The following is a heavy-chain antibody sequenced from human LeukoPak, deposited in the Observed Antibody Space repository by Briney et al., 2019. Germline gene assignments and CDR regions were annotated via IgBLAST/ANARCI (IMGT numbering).Heavy chain of an antibody. CDR3: ARRTYYDTLTGYNYWYFDL. V-gene: IGHV4-59*01. Sequence: PSETLSLTCTVSGVSISDYYWSWVRQPPGKGLEWIGYIYYTGSTDYNPSLKSRVTMSVDTSKNQFPLNLRSVTATDTAVYYCARRTYYDTLTGYNYWYFDLWGRGTLVTVSS. D-gene: IGHD3-9*01. CDR2: IYYTGST. CDR1: GVSISDYY. J-gene: IGHJ2*01.